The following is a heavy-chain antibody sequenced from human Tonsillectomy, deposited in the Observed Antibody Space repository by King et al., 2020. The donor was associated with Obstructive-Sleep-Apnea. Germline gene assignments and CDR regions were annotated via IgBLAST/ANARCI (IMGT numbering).Heavy chain of an antibody. CDR2: INPNSGGT. CDR1: GYTFTGYY. D-gene: IGHD1-7*01. Sequence: QLVQSGAEVKKPGASVKVSCKASGYTFTGYYIHWVRQAPGQGLEWMGWINPNSGGTDYAENFQGRVTMTRDTSINTAYMDLSRLRSDDTAVYFCARVSLLVRTYYFDFWGQGTLIAVSS. V-gene: IGHV1-2*02. CDR3: ARVSLLVRTYYFDF. J-gene: IGHJ4*02.